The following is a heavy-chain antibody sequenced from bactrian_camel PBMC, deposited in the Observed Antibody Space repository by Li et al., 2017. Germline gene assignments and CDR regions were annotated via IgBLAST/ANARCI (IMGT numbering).Heavy chain of an antibody. CDR2: STSRGVRA. D-gene: IGHD1*01. CDR3: ARDVYDFGREFDY. V-gene: IGHV3S63*01. J-gene: IGHJ4*01. Sequence: VQLVESGGGSVQAGETLRLSCKGSGFTFDDVDMGWYRQAPGNECEKVSSTSRGVRADYTDSVKGRFTISRDNAKNPLYLQLNSLKTEDTAMYYCARDVYDFGREFDYWGQGTQVTVS. CDR1: GFTFDDVD.